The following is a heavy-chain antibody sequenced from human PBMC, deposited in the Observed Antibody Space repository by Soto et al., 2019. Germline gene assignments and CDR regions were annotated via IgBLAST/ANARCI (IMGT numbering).Heavy chain of an antibody. Sequence: GGSLRLSCAASGFTFSTYSMNWVRQAPGKGLEWVSSISSSGTYIHYADSLKGRFTISRDNAKNSLYLQMISLRAEDTAVYYCARDPSDCSTTSCSGYYALDVSGQGTTVTDSS. D-gene: IGHD2-2*01. CDR2: ISSSGTYI. CDR3: ARDPSDCSTTSCSGYYALDV. V-gene: IGHV3-21*01. CDR1: GFTFSTYS. J-gene: IGHJ6*02.